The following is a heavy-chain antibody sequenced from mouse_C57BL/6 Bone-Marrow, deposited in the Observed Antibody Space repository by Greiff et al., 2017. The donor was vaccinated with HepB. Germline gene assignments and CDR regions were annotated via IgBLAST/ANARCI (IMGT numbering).Heavy chain of an antibody. Sequence: QVQLQQPGAELVMPGASVKLSCKASGYTFTSYWMHWVKQRPGQGLEWIGEIDPSDSYTNYNQKFKGKSTLTVDKSSSTAYMQRSSLTSEDSAVYYCRMVTDYYAMDYWGQGTSVTVSS. D-gene: IGHD2-2*01. CDR1: GYTFTSYW. V-gene: IGHV1-69*01. CDR2: IDPSDSYT. J-gene: IGHJ4*01. CDR3: RMVTDYYAMDY.